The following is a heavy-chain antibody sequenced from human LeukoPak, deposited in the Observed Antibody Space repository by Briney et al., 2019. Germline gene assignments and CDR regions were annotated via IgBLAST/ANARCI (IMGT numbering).Heavy chain of an antibody. CDR2: VYYSTNT. V-gene: IGHV4-39*07. J-gene: IGHJ3*02. D-gene: IGHD2-2*01. Sequence: PSETLSLTCTVSGDSISSSSYYWDWIRQPPGKGLEWIGNVYYSTNTYYNPSLKSRVTISVDTSTNQISLRLTSVTAADTAMYYCARKLASSTLKAGAFDIWGQGTMVTVSS. CDR3: ARKLASSTLKAGAFDI. CDR1: GDSISSSSYY.